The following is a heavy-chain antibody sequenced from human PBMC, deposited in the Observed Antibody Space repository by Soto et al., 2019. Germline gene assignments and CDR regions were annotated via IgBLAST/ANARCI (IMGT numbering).Heavy chain of an antibody. CDR3: AREREGVLWFGESHFDY. CDR2: TRNKANSYTT. Sequence: EVQLVESGGGLVQPGGSLRLSCAASGFTFSDHYMDWVRQAPGKGLEWVGRTRNKANSYTTEYAASVKGRFTISRDDSKNSLYLQMNSLKTEDTAVYYCAREREGVLWFGESHFDYWGQGTLVTVSS. V-gene: IGHV3-72*01. J-gene: IGHJ4*02. CDR1: GFTFSDHY. D-gene: IGHD3-10*01.